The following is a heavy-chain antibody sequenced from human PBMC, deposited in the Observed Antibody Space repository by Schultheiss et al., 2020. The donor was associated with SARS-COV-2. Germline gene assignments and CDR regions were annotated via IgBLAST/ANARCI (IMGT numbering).Heavy chain of an antibody. D-gene: IGHD3-10*01. Sequence: GGSLRLSCAASGFTFKSNVMNWVRQAPGKGLEWVSAISGRGDSTYYADSVKGRFTISRDNAKNSLYLQMNSLRAEDTAVYYCASTWGGIKSYWGQGTLVTVSS. J-gene: IGHJ4*02. CDR2: ISGRGDST. CDR1: GFTFKSNV. V-gene: IGHV3-23*01. CDR3: ASTWGGIKSY.